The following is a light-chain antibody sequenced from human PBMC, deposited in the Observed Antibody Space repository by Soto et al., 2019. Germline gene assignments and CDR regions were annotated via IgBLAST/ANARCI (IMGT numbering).Light chain of an antibody. CDR1: QSISSY. CDR2: AAS. V-gene: IGKV1-39*01. CDR3: QQSYSTPLP. Sequence: DIRMTQSPSSLSASVGDRVTITCRARQSISSYLNWYQQKPGKAPKLLIYAASSLQSGVPSRFSGSGSGTDFTLTISSLQPEDFATYYCQQSYSTPLPFGGGTKVEIK. J-gene: IGKJ4*01.